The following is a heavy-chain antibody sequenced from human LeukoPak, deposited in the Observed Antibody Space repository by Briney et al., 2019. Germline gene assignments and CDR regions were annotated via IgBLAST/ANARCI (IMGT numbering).Heavy chain of an antibody. J-gene: IGHJ4*02. V-gene: IGHV4-39*01. CDR3: ARRSYDILTGYYNVDY. Sequence: TSDTLSLTCTVSGGSISSTSYYWGWIRQPPGKGLEWIGSIYYSGSTYYNPSLKSRVTISVDTSKNQFSLKLSSVTAADTAVYYCARRSYDILTGYYNVDYWGQGTLVTVSS. D-gene: IGHD3-9*01. CDR2: IYYSGST. CDR1: GGSISSTSYY.